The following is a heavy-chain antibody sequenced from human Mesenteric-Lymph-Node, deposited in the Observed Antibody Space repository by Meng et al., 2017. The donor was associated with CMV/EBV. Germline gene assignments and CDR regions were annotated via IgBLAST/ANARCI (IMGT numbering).Heavy chain of an antibody. CDR3: ARELPELLWFGEHGGANDY. CDR2: INSDGSST. D-gene: IGHD3-10*01. V-gene: IGHV3-74*01. Sequence: GGSLRLSCAASGFTFSSYWRHWVRQAPGKGLVWVSRINSDGSSTSNADSVRGRFTIARDNAKNTLYLQMNSLRAEDTAVYYCARELPELLWFGEHGGANDYWGQGTLVTVSS. J-gene: IGHJ4*02. CDR1: GFTFSSYW.